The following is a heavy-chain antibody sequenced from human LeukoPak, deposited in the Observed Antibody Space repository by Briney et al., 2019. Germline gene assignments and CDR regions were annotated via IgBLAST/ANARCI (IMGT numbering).Heavy chain of an antibody. CDR1: GGSISSYY. D-gene: IGHD6-13*01. V-gene: IGHV4-59*01. CDR2: IYYSGST. Sequence: PSETLSLTCTVSGGSISSYYWSWIRQPPGKGLEWIGYIYYSGSTNYYPSLKSRVTISVDTSKNQFSLKLSSLTAADTAVYYCARGTYGSSWQLEHFDYWGQGTLVTVSS. CDR3: ARGTYGSSWQLEHFDY. J-gene: IGHJ4*02.